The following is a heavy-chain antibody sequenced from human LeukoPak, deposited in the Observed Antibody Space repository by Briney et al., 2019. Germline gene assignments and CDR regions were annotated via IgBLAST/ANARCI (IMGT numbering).Heavy chain of an antibody. CDR1: GFTFSNYA. CDR3: ANGVGLWATNYFNY. CDR2: ISYHGSDK. D-gene: IGHD5-18*01. J-gene: IGHJ4*02. Sequence: GASLRLSCAASGFTFSNYAMSWVRQAPGKGLEWVAVISYHGSDKYYADSVKGRFTISRDNSKNTLYLQIYSLRTEDTAVYYCANGVGLWATNYFNYWGQGTLVTVSS. V-gene: IGHV3-30*18.